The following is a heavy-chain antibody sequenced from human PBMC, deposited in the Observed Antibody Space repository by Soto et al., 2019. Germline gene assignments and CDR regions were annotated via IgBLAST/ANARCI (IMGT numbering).Heavy chain of an antibody. CDR3: VRALRNTAMVYTWFDP. V-gene: IGHV4-31*03. CDR1: GASVSTGAYY. D-gene: IGHD5-18*01. J-gene: IGHJ5*02. CDR2: IYESGYT. Sequence: PSETLSLTCTVSGASVSTGAYYWGWVRQRPGKGLEWVGYIYESGYTYYNTSLKSRLTISLDRSNNQFSLGLTSVTAADTAVYYCVRALRNTAMVYTWFDPWGQGTLVTVS.